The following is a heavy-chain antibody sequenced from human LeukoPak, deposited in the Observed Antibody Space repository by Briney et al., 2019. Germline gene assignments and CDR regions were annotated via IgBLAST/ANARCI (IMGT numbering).Heavy chain of an antibody. V-gene: IGHV3-48*01. Sequence: GGSLRLSCAASGFTFSSYWMSWVRQAPGKGLEWVSYISSSSSTIYYADSVKGRFTISRDNAKNSLYLQMNSLRAEDTAVYYCARDLRFGGVIVRRHYFDYWGQGTLVTVSS. CDR2: ISSSSSTI. CDR1: GFTFSSYW. CDR3: ARDLRFGGVIVRRHYFDY. D-gene: IGHD3-16*02. J-gene: IGHJ4*02.